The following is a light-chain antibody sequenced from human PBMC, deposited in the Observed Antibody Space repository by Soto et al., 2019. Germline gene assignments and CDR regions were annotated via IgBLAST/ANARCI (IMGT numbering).Light chain of an antibody. CDR1: NSDIGGYNY. V-gene: IGLV2-14*01. Sequence: QSVLTQPASVSGSPGQSITISCTGTNSDIGGYNYVSWYQQNPGKAPKLMIYEVSNRPSGVSNRFSGSKSGNTASLTISGLQAEDEGDYYCSSYTSSTTVLFGGGTKLTVL. CDR2: EVS. CDR3: SSYTSSTTVL. J-gene: IGLJ2*01.